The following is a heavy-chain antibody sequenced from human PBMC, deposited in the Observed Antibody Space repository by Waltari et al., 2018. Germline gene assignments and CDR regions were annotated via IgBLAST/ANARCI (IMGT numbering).Heavy chain of an antibody. CDR3: ARDLNQPRYYGERDC. V-gene: IGHV1-69*01. CDR2: IIPIFDTP. CDR1: GGTFTTST. D-gene: IGHD2-21*01. Sequence: QVQLVQSGAEVKKPGSSVKVSCKASGGTFTTSTISWVRQAPGQGLEWMGGIIPIFDTPNYAHKFQGRVTITADESTSTVYMYLSSLTSEDTAVYYCARDLNQPRYYGERDCWGQGTLVAVSS. J-gene: IGHJ4*02.